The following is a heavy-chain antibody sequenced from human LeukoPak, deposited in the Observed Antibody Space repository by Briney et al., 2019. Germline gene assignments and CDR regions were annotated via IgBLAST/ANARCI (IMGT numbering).Heavy chain of an antibody. V-gene: IGHV1-8*01. Sequence: ASVKVSCKTSGYTFANYDITWVRQAPGRGLEWMGWMNPYSTNTGYARQFQGRLSMTRDISITTANMELSSLSSEDTAVYYCARATRGDLLSEFWGQGSLITVSS. CDR3: ARATRGDLLSEF. J-gene: IGHJ4*02. CDR1: GYTFANYD. D-gene: IGHD2/OR15-2a*01. CDR2: MNPYSTNT.